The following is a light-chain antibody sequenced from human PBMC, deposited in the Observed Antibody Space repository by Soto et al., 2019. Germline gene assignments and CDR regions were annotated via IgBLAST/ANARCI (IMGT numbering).Light chain of an antibody. CDR2: ATS. CDR1: QAIHSY. CDR3: QQRET. Sequence: DIPMTQSPSSLSASVGDRVTITSRASQAIHSYLNWYQQKPGKAPNLLIFATSTLQSGVPSRFSGSGSGTDFTLTISSLQPEDFATYYCQQRETFGPGTKVDIK. V-gene: IGKV1-39*01. J-gene: IGKJ3*01.